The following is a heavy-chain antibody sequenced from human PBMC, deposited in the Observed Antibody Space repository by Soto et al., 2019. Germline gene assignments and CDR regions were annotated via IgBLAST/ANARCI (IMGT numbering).Heavy chain of an antibody. V-gene: IGHV1-69*13. D-gene: IGHD1-7*01. Sequence: GASVKVSCKASGGTFSSYAISWVRQAPGQGLEWMGGIIPIFGTANYAQKFQGRVTITADESTSTAYMELSSLRSEDTAVYYCARDKTGTTAYAFDIWGQGTMVTVS. CDR1: GGTFSSYA. CDR3: ARDKTGTTAYAFDI. CDR2: IIPIFGTA. J-gene: IGHJ3*02.